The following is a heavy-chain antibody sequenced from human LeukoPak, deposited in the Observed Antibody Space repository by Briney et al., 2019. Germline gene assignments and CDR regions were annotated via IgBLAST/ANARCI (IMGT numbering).Heavy chain of an antibody. CDR3: ARDIYYYDSSGYYFPGGSDY. CDR2: IKQDGSEK. CDR1: GFTFDDYA. J-gene: IGHJ4*02. Sequence: PGGSLRLSCAASGFTFDDYAMHWVRQAPGKGLEWVANIKQDGSEKYYVDSVKGRFTISRDNAKNSLYLQMNSLRAEDTAVYYCARDIYYYDSSGYYFPGGSDYWGQGTLVTVSS. D-gene: IGHD3-22*01. V-gene: IGHV3-7*01.